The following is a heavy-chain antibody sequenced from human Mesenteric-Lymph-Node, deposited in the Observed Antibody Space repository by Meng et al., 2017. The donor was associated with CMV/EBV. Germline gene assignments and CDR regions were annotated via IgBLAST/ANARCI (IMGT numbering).Heavy chain of an antibody. J-gene: IGHJ3*02. D-gene: IGHD2-2*01. CDR2: IKQDGSEK. Sequence: GESLKISCAASGFTFSSYWMSWVRQAPGKGLEWVANIKQDGSEKYYVDSVKGRFTISRDNAKNSLYLQMNSLRAEDTAVYYCARDLPRTFVVVPAAHDAFDIWGQGTMVTVSS. CDR3: ARDLPRTFVVVPAAHDAFDI. V-gene: IGHV3-7*01. CDR1: GFTFSSYW.